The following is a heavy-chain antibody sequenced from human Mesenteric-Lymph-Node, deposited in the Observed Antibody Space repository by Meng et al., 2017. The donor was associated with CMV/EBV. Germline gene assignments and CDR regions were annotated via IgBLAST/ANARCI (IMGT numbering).Heavy chain of an antibody. D-gene: IGHD2-2*01. CDR3: ARDRDIVVVPAAHWYFDL. CDR1: GFPFSSEA. J-gene: IGHJ2*01. CDR2: VNWNGGSI. V-gene: IGHV3-20*04. Sequence: GGSLRLSCAASGFPFSSEAMSWVRQAPGKGLEWVSGVNWNGGSIDYADSVQGRFTVSRDNARNSLYLQMNSLRADDTAVYYCARDRDIVVVPAAHWYFDLWGRGTLVTVSS.